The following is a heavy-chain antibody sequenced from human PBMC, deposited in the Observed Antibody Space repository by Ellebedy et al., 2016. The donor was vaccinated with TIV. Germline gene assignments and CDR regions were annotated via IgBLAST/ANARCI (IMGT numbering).Heavy chain of an antibody. Sequence: ASVKVSXXASGYTFTRYGMSWVRQAPGQGLEWMGGIAPYNRHTKYAQKFQDRVVMTTETATSTVYMELRSLRSDDTAVYYCARSRLVGGHCYFDFWGRGTMVTVSS. J-gene: IGHJ2*01. D-gene: IGHD6-6*01. CDR3: ARSRLVGGHCYFDF. CDR1: GYTFTRYG. V-gene: IGHV1-18*01. CDR2: IAPYNRHT.